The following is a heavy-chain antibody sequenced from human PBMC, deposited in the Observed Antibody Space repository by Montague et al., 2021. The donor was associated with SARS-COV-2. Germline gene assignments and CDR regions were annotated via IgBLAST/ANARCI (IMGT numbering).Heavy chain of an antibody. Sequence: SETLSLTCAVYGGSSSGYYWSWIRQPPGKGLEWIGEINHSGSTNYNPSLKSRVTISVDTSKNQFSLKLSSVTAADTAVYYCASITLGYCSSTSCYSDWFDPWGQGTLVTVSS. V-gene: IGHV4-34*01. CDR3: ASITLGYCSSTSCYSDWFDP. CDR1: GGSSSGYY. J-gene: IGHJ5*02. D-gene: IGHD2-2*02. CDR2: INHSGST.